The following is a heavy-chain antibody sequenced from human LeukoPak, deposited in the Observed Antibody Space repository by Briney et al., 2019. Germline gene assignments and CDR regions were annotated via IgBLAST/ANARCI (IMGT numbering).Heavy chain of an antibody. CDR2: TKSKTDGGTT. CDR3: AKDQHGDYLGGFDP. D-gene: IGHD4-17*01. Sequence: GGSLRLSCAASGFTFSNAWMSWVRQAPGKGLEWVGRTKSKTDGGTTDYAAPVKGRFTISRDDSKNTLYLQMNSLRAEDTAVYYCAKDQHGDYLGGFDPWGQGTLVTVSS. V-gene: IGHV3-15*01. CDR1: GFTFSNAW. J-gene: IGHJ5*02.